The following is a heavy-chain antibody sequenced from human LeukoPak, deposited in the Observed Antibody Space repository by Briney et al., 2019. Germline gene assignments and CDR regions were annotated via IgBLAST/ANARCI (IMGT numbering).Heavy chain of an antibody. CDR1: GYTFTCYY. V-gene: IGHV1-2*06. D-gene: IGHD2-15*01. Sequence: GASVKVSCKASGYTFTCYYMHWVRQAPGQGLEWMGRINPNSGGTNYAQKFQGRVTMTRDTSISTAYMELSRLRSDDTAVYYCARDRRIVVVVAATPRNYYYGMDVWGQGTTVTVSS. J-gene: IGHJ6*02. CDR3: ARDRRIVVVVAATPRNYYYGMDV. CDR2: INPNSGGT.